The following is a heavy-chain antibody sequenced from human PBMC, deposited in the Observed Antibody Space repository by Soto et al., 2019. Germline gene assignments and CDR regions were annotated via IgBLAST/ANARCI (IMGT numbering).Heavy chain of an antibody. CDR3: ARNTLGVDTAMVPGTFDI. D-gene: IGHD5-18*01. CDR1: GYRFTNYW. V-gene: IGHV5-51*01. Sequence: XESLKISCKGSGYRFTNYWIAWVRQMPGKGLEWMGIIYPDDSDIRYSPSFQGQVTISADKSISTAYLQWSSLRASDTAMFYCARNTLGVDTAMVPGTFDIWGQGTMVTVSS. CDR2: IYPDDSDI. J-gene: IGHJ3*02.